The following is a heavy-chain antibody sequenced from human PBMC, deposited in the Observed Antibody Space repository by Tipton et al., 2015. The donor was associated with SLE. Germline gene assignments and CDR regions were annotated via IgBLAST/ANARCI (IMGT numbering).Heavy chain of an antibody. V-gene: IGHV4-61*02. Sequence: TLSLTCTVSGASISSGTYRWGWIRQPAGKGLEWIGRIYISGSINYNPSLKSRVTISVDTSKNQFSLKLKSVTAADTAVYYCARQVVGVSFYYNYMDVWGKGTPVTVSS. CDR3: ARQVVGVSFYYNYMDV. J-gene: IGHJ6*03. D-gene: IGHD3-10*01. CDR2: IYISGSI. CDR1: GASISSGTYR.